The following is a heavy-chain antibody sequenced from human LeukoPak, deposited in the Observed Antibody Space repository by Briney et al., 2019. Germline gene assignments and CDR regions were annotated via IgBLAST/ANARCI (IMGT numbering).Heavy chain of an antibody. CDR2: IYYSGST. CDR1: GGSISSYY. D-gene: IGHD4-23*01. J-gene: IGHJ4*02. V-gene: IGHV4-59*01. Sequence: PSETLSLTCTVSGGSISSYYWSWIRQPPGKGLEWIGYIYYSGSTNYNPSLKSRVTISVDTSKNQFSLKLSSVTAADTAVYYCARGGTVGGVFDYWGQGTLVTVSS. CDR3: ARGGTVGGVFDY.